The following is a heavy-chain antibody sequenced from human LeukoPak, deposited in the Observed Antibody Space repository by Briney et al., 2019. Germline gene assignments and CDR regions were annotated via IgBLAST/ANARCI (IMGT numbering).Heavy chain of an antibody. CDR1: GGTFSSYA. CDR2: IIPIFGTA. V-gene: IGHV1-69*13. CDR3: ARDLPLEGNGMDV. J-gene: IGHJ6*02. Sequence: GASVKVSCKASGGTFSSYAISWVRQAPGQGLEWMGGIIPIFGTANYAQKFQGRVTITADESTSTAYMELSSLRSEDTAVYYCARDLPLEGNGMDVWGQGTTVTVSS.